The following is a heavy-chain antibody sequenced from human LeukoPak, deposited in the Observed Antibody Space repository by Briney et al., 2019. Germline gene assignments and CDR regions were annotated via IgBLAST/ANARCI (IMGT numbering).Heavy chain of an antibody. J-gene: IGHJ1*01. D-gene: IGHD6-19*01. Sequence: PGGSLRLSCAASGFTFDDYAMHWVRQAPGKGLEWVSGISWNSGSIGYADSVKGRFTISRDNAKNSLYLQMNSLRAEDTALYYCAKDWSIAVAGSLQHWGQGTLVTVSS. CDR1: GFTFDDYA. CDR3: AKDWSIAVAGSLQH. CDR2: ISWNSGSI. V-gene: IGHV3-9*01.